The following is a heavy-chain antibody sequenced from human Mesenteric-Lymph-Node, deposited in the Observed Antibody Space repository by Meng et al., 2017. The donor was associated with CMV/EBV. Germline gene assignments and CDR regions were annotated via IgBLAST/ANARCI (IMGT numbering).Heavy chain of an antibody. V-gene: IGHV3-30*04. CDR3: AKDLVRFLEYDYYYGMDV. J-gene: IGHJ6*02. CDR2: TSDDGSIR. Sequence: GGSLRLSCAASGFTFSNYALHWVRQAPGKGLEWMALTSDDGSIRHYADSVKGRFTISRDNSKNTLYLQMNSLRADDTAVYYCAKDLVRFLEYDYYYGMDVWGQGTTVTVSS. D-gene: IGHD3-3*01. CDR1: GFTFSNYA.